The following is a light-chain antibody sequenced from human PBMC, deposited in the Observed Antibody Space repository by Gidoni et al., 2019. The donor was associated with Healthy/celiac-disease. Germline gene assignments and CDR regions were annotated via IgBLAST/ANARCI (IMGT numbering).Light chain of an antibody. CDR1: QGISSY. J-gene: IGKJ3*01. V-gene: IGKV1-9*01. Sequence: DIQLTQSPSFLSASVGDRVTITCWASQGISSYLAWYQQKPGKAPKLLIYAASNLQSGVPSRFSGSGSGKEFTLTISSLQTEDFATYYCQQLNSYPPAFGPGTKVDIK. CDR3: QQLNSYPPA. CDR2: AAS.